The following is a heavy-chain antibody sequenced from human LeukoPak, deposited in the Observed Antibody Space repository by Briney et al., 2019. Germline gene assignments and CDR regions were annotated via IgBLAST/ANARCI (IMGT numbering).Heavy chain of an antibody. V-gene: IGHV3-30-3*01. CDR3: ARARYSSSWSHFDY. Sequence: GGSLRLSCAASGITFSSYAMHWVRQAPGKGLECVAVISYDGSNKYYADSVKGRFTISRDNSKNTLYLQMNSLRAEDTAVYYCARARYSSSWSHFDYWGQGTLVTVSS. J-gene: IGHJ4*02. CDR2: ISYDGSNK. D-gene: IGHD6-13*01. CDR1: GITFSSYA.